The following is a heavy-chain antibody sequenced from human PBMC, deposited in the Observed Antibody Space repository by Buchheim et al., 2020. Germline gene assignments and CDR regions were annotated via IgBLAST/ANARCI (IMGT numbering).Heavy chain of an antibody. Sequence: QVQLVESGGGVVQPGRSLRLSCAASGFTFSSYGMHWVRQAPGKGLEWVAVISYDGSNKYYADSVKGRFTISRDNSKNTLYLQMNSLRAEDTAVYYCAKDLFRLGLTLADYWGQGTL. J-gene: IGHJ4*02. D-gene: IGHD2-21*01. CDR2: ISYDGSNK. CDR3: AKDLFRLGLTLADY. V-gene: IGHV3-30*18. CDR1: GFTFSSYG.